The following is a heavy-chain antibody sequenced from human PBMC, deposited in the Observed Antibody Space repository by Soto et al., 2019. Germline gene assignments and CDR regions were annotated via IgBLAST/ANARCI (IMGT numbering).Heavy chain of an antibody. V-gene: IGHV1-2*04. Sequence: ASVKVSCKASGYTFTGYYMHWVRQAPGQGLEWMGWINPNSGGTNYAQKFQGWVTMTRDTSISTAYMELSRLRSDDTAVYYCARGGYDFTAYYYGMDVWGQGTTVTVSS. D-gene: IGHD5-12*01. J-gene: IGHJ6*02. CDR3: ARGGYDFTAYYYGMDV. CDR1: GYTFTGYY. CDR2: INPNSGGT.